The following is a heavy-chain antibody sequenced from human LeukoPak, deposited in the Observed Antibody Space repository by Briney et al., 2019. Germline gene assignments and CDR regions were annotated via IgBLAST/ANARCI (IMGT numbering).Heavy chain of an antibody. CDR1: GFTFSSYS. CDR2: ISSSSSTI. Sequence: GGSLRLSCAASGFTFSSYSMNWVRQAPGKGREWVSYISSSSSTIYYADSVKGRFTISRDNAKNSLYLQMNSLRAEDTAVYYCAMGGTPTVFDYWGQGTLVTVSS. D-gene: IGHD1-1*01. CDR3: AMGGTPTVFDY. J-gene: IGHJ4*02. V-gene: IGHV3-48*04.